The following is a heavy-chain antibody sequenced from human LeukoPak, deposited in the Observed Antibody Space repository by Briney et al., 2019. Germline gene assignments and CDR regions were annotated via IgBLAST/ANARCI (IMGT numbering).Heavy chain of an antibody. D-gene: IGHD1-14*01. J-gene: IGHJ6*03. CDR3: AKGGIDTGINYYYYMDV. V-gene: IGHV3-43*01. Sequence: PGGSLRLSCAASGFTFDDYAMHWVRQAPGKGLEWVSLISWDGGSTYYADSVKGRFTISRDNSKNSLYLQMNSLRTEDTALYYCAKGGIDTGINYYYYMDVWGKGTTVTVSS. CDR1: GFTFDDYA. CDR2: ISWDGGST.